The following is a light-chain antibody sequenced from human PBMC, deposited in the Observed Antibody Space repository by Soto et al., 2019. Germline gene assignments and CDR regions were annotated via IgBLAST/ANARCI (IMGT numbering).Light chain of an antibody. J-gene: IGKJ5*01. V-gene: IGKV3-15*01. CDR1: QSVSIK. Sequence: MGVTQPPATLAVSPGERATLSGRASQSVSIKLAWYQQKPGQAPRLLIYDTSTRATGIPARFSGSGSGTEFTLTISSLQSEDFAVYYCQQYNNWPPITFGQGTRLEIK. CDR2: DTS. CDR3: QQYNNWPPIT.